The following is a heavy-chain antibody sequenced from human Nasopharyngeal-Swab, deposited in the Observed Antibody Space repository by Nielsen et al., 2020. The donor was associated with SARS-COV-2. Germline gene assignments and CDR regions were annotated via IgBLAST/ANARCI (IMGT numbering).Heavy chain of an antibody. V-gene: IGHV3-21*01. J-gene: IGHJ4*02. CDR1: GFTFSSYS. Sequence: GGSLRLSCAASGFTFSSYSMNWVRQAPGEGLEWVSSISSSSTYIYYADSLKGRFTISRDNAKNSLYLQMNSLRAEDTAVYYCARDAKQFLEWLTGDKKAFYFDYWGQGTLVTVSS. CDR3: ARDAKQFLEWLTGDKKAFYFDY. CDR2: ISSSSTYI. D-gene: IGHD3-3*01.